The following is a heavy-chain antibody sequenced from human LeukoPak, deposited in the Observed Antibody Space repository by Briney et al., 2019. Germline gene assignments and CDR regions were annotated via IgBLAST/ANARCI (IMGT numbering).Heavy chain of an antibody. Sequence: PGGSLRLSCAASGFTFSSYAMHWVRQAPGKGLEWVAVISYDGSNKNYADSVKGRFTISRDNSKDTLYLQMNSLRAEDTAVYYCAKDQSNYYDSSGLFDYWGQGTLVTVSS. D-gene: IGHD3-22*01. J-gene: IGHJ4*02. V-gene: IGHV3-30*18. CDR2: ISYDGSNK. CDR1: GFTFSSYA. CDR3: AKDQSNYYDSSGLFDY.